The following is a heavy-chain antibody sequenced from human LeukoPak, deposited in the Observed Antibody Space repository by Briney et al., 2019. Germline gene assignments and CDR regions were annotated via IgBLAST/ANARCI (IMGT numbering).Heavy chain of an antibody. CDR1: GFTFSSYS. Sequence: GASLKLSCEASGFTFSSYSMNWVRQAPGKGLEWVSSISSSGTYVYYADSVKGRFTITRDNANNTLSLQMNSLRADDAAVYYCARASSKQLAGYLPDGFDIWGQGTMVTVSS. CDR2: ISSSGTYV. J-gene: IGHJ3*02. CDR3: ARASSKQLAGYLPDGFDI. D-gene: IGHD3-9*01. V-gene: IGHV3-21*01.